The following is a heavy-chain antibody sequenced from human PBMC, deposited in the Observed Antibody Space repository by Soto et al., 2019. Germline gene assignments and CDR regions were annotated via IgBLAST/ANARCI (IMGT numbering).Heavy chain of an antibody. CDR3: ARDSYPPCSRSYIYYYYGMDV. J-gene: IGHJ6*02. CDR1: GYTFTSYA. V-gene: IGHV1-3*01. D-gene: IGHD1-26*01. CDR2: INAGNGNT. Sequence: QVQLVQSGAEVKKPGASVKVSCKASGYTFTSYAMHWVRQAPGQRLEWMGWINAGNGNTKYSQKFQGRVTITRDTSASTDYMVLSRLRSEDTAEYYGARDSYPPCSRSYIYYYYGMDVWGQGTTVTVSS.